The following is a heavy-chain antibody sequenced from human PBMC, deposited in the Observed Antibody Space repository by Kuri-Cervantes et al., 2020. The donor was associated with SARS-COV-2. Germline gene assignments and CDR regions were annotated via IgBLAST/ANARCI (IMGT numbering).Heavy chain of an antibody. CDR1: GFSFDDFA. J-gene: IGHJ4*02. Sequence: GESLKISCFASGFSFDDFAMHWVRQGPGKGLEWVSGISGSGGSTYYADSVKGRFTISRDNSKSTLYLQMTSLRAEDTAVYYCAKGGFHSSGWYVRGPYDHWGQGTLVTVSS. V-gene: IGHV3-23*01. CDR3: AKGGFHSSGWYVRGPYDH. CDR2: ISGSGGST. D-gene: IGHD6-19*01.